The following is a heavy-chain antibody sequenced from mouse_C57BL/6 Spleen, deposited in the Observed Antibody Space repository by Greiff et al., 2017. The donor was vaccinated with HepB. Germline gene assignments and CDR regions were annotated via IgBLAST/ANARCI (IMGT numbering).Heavy chain of an antibody. CDR1: GYTFTDYN. CDR3: ARGGDYDDYYAMDY. J-gene: IGHJ4*01. CDR2: INPNNGGT. V-gene: IGHV1-22*01. D-gene: IGHD2-4*01. Sequence: EVQLQQSGPELVKPGASVKMSCKASGYTFTDYNMHWVKQSHGKSLEWIGYINPNNGGTSYNQKFKGKATLTVNKSSSTAYMELRSLTSEDSAVYYCARGGDYDDYYAMDYWGQGTSVTVSS.